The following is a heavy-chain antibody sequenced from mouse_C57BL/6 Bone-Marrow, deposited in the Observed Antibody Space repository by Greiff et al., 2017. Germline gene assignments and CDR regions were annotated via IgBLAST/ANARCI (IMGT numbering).Heavy chain of an antibody. CDR2: IYPRSGTT. J-gene: IGHJ3*01. V-gene: IGHV1-81*01. D-gene: IGHD2-4*01. CDR1: GYTFTSYG. CDR3: AREDPIYYDYDEAWFAY. Sequence: QVQLQQSGAELARPGASVKLSCKASGYTFTSYGISWVKQRTGQGLEWIGEIYPRSGTTYYNEKLKGKATLTADKSSSTAYMELRSLTSEDSAVYFCAREDPIYYDYDEAWFAYWGQGTLVTVSA.